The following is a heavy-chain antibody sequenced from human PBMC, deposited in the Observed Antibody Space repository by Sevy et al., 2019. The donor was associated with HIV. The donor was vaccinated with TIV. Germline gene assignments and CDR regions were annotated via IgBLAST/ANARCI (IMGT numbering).Heavy chain of an antibody. Sequence: GGSLGLSCAASGFTFSDYYMSWIRQAPGKGLEWVSYISSSSSYTNYADSVKGRFTISRDNAKNSLYLQMNSLRAEDTAVYYCARVMDASGSGWYYFDYWGQGTLVTVSS. J-gene: IGHJ4*02. CDR3: ARVMDASGSGWYYFDY. D-gene: IGHD6-19*01. CDR1: GFTFSDYY. V-gene: IGHV3-11*06. CDR2: ISSSSSYT.